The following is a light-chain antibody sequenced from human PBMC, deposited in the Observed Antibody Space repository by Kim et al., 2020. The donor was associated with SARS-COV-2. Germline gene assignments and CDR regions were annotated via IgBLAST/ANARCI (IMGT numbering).Light chain of an antibody. CDR2: DVT. V-gene: IGLV2-14*01. CDR1: SSDVGAHDF. J-gene: IGLJ2*01. CDR3: SSYTSTSTLV. Sequence: QSALTQPASVSGSPGQSITISCTGTSSDVGAHDFVSWYQQNPGKAPKLIIYDVTKRPSGISNRFSGSKSGNTASLTISGLQPGDEADYYCSSYTSTSTLVFGGGTKLTVL.